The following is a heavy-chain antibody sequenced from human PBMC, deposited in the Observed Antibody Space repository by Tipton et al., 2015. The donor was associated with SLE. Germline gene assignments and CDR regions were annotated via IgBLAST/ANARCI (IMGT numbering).Heavy chain of an antibody. CDR3: ARGHYDFWSGYPIDY. CDR1: GFTSSNYW. J-gene: IGHJ4*02. CDR2: IKQGGSEK. D-gene: IGHD3-3*01. Sequence: SLRLSCAASGFTSSNYWMSWVRQAPGKGLEWVANIKQGGSEKYYVDSVKGRFTISRDNAKNSLYLQMNSLRAEDTAMYYCARGHYDFWSGYPIDYWGQGTLVTVSS. V-gene: IGHV3-7*01.